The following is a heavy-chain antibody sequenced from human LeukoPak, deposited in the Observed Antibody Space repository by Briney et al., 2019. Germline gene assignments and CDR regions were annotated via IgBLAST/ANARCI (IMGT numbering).Heavy chain of an antibody. J-gene: IGHJ4*02. CDR3: ATSDPRQFSIDY. CDR1: GYTFTSYA. CDR2: ISAYNGNT. V-gene: IGHV1-18*01. D-gene: IGHD6-19*01. Sequence: ASVKVSCKASGYTFTSYAMNWVRQAPGQGLEWMGWISAYNGNTNYAQKLQGRVTMTTDTSTSTAYMELRSLRSDDTAVYYCATSDPRQFSIDYWGQGTLVTVSS.